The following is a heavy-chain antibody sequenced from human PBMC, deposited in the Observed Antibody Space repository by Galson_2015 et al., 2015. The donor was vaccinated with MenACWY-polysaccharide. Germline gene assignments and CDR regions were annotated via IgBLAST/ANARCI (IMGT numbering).Heavy chain of an antibody. CDR3: ATATHQGEGAAPDTDY. V-gene: IGHV3-21*01. CDR1: GFTLSSYS. Sequence: SLRLSCAASGFTLSSYSMNWVRQAPGKGLEWVSYISSSSSYIYYADSVKGRFTISGDNAKNSLYLQMNSLRAEDTAVYYCATATHQGEGAAPDTDYWGQGTLVTVSS. D-gene: IGHD6-6*01. J-gene: IGHJ4*02. CDR2: ISSSSSYI.